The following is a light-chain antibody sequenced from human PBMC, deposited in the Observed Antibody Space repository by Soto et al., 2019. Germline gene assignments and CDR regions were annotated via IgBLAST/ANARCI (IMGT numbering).Light chain of an antibody. CDR1: QSLNNW. J-gene: IGKJ1*01. Sequence: DIQMTQSPSTQSASVGDRVTITCPASQSLNNWLAWYQQRPGQAPKLLIYDASTLERGVPSRFSGTGSGTEFTLTISSLQPDDFATYYCQHYNSYPEAFGQGTKVDIK. CDR3: QHYNSYPEA. CDR2: DAS. V-gene: IGKV1-5*01.